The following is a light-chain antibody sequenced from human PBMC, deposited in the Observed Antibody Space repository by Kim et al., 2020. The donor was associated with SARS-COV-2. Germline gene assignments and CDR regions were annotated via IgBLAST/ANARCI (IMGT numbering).Light chain of an antibody. V-gene: IGKV1-27*01. CDR1: RGIRNY. CDR2: AAS. CDR3: QKYNSAPLT. J-gene: IGKJ4*01. Sequence: ASVGERITITCRARRGIRNYLVWYQQKPGKVPKLLIYAASTLQSGVPSRFSGSGSGTDFTLTISSLQPEDVATYYCQKYNSAPLTFGGGTKVDIK.